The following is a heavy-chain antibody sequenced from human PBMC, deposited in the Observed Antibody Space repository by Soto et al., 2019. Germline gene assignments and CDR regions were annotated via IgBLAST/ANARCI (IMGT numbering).Heavy chain of an antibody. V-gene: IGHV3-33*06. J-gene: IGHJ4*02. CDR2: IWYDGSNK. CDR3: AKDRLRPNYYFDY. Sequence: GGSLRLSCAASGFTFSSYGMHWVRQAPGKGLEWVAVIWYDGSNKYYADSVKGRFTISRDNSKNTLYLQMNSLRAEDTAVYYCAKDRLRPNYYFDYWGQGTLVTVSS. D-gene: IGHD2-8*01. CDR1: GFTFSSYG.